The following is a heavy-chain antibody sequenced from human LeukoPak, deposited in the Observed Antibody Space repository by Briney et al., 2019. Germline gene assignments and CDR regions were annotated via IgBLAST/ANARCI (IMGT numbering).Heavy chain of an antibody. CDR3: ARERLTYYYDSSGFWDYMDV. CDR2: IYYSGST. Sequence: PAQTLSLTCTVSGCSISSYYRSWIRQPPGKGLEWIGYIYYSGSTNYNPSLKSRFTISVDTSKNQFSLKLSSVTAADTAVYYCARERLTYYYDSSGFWDYMDVWGKGTTVTVSS. J-gene: IGHJ6*03. V-gene: IGHV4-59*01. CDR1: GCSISSYY. D-gene: IGHD3-22*01.